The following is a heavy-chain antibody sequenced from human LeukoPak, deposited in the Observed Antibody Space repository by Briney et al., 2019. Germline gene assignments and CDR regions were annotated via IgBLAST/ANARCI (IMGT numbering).Heavy chain of an antibody. Sequence: SETLSLTCTVSGGSISSYYWSWIRQPPGKGLEWIGYIYYSGSTNYNPSLKSRVTISVDTSKNQLSLKLSSVTAADTAVYYCAGDDILTGYSSQSFDYWGQGTLVTVSS. CDR3: AGDDILTGYSSQSFDY. J-gene: IGHJ4*02. CDR2: IYYSGST. CDR1: GGSISSYY. D-gene: IGHD3-9*01. V-gene: IGHV4-59*01.